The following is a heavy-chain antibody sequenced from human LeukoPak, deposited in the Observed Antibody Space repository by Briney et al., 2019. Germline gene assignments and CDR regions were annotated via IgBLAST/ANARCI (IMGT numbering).Heavy chain of an antibody. V-gene: IGHV3-30*18. CDR1: GFTFSSYG. Sequence: QTGGSLRLSCAASGFTFSSYGMHWVRQAPGKGLEWVAVISYDGSNKYYADSVKGRFTISRDNFKNTLYLQMNSLRAEDTAVYYCAKEKESTEIDYWGQGTLVTVSS. CDR2: ISYDGSNK. J-gene: IGHJ4*02. CDR3: AKEKESTEIDY.